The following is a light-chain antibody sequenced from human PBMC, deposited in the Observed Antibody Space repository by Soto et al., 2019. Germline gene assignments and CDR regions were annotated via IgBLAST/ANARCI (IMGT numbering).Light chain of an antibody. CDR1: QSVRSN. J-gene: IGKJ2*01. Sequence: EIVMTQSPATLSVSPGERVTLSCRASQSVRSNLAWYQQKPGQAPRLLIYGASTRATGIPARFSGSGSGTKFTLTISSLQSEDFAVYYRQQYNNWPYTFGQGTKLEIK. CDR2: GAS. CDR3: QQYNNWPYT. V-gene: IGKV3-15*01.